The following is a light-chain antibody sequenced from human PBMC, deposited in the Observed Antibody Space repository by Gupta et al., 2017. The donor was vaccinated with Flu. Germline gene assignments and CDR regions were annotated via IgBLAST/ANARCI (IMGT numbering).Light chain of an antibody. V-gene: IGLV3-21*03. CDR1: NIGSKS. CDR3: QVWDRSDDNVA. CDR2: DDS. J-gene: IGLJ2*01. Sequence: SSVLTQPPSVSVAPGKTASLTCGGNNIGSKSVQWYQQKPGQAPVLVVHDDSDRPSGIPARFSGSNYENTATVTIRRVEAGDEADYYCQVWDRSDDNVAFGGGTKLTVL.